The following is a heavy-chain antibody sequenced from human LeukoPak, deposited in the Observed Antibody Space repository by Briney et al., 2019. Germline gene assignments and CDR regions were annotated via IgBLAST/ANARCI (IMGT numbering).Heavy chain of an antibody. V-gene: IGHV4-59*08. CDR2: IYYSGST. J-gene: IGHJ5*02. Sequence: SETLSLTCTVSGGSISSYYWSWIRQPPGKGLEWLGYIYYSGSTNYNPSLKSRVTISVDTSKNQFSLKLSSVTAADTAVYYCARSPNGYSSGWYGRWFDPWGQGTLVTVSS. CDR3: ARSPNGYSSGWYGRWFDP. D-gene: IGHD6-19*01. CDR1: GGSISSYY.